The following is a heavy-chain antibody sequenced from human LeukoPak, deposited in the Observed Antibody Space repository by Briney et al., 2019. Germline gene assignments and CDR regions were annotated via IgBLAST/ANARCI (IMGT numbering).Heavy chain of an antibody. CDR2: ISRSSSSI. Sequence: PGGSLRLSCAAAGFTFSSYSMNWVRQAPGKGLEWLSYISRSSSSILYADSVKGRFTISRDNAKNSLYLQMNSLRAEDTAVYYCAKDASPLISYGDYVPLYFDYWGQGTLVTVSS. D-gene: IGHD4-17*01. CDR3: AKDASPLISYGDYVPLYFDY. V-gene: IGHV3-48*04. J-gene: IGHJ4*02. CDR1: GFTFSSYS.